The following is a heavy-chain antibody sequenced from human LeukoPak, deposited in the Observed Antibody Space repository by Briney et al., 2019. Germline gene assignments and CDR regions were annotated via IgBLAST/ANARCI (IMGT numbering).Heavy chain of an antibody. CDR3: ARGRGSFYAGSGIYYYYGMDV. CDR1: GLTFSDYP. J-gene: IGHJ6*02. CDR2: TSNDGGNR. V-gene: IGHV3-30-3*01. Sequence: GGSLRLSCAASGLTFSDYPIHWVRQAPGKGLEWVAVTSNDGGNRYYTDSVKGRFTISKDNSKNTLSLQMNSLRVEDTAIYFCARGRGSFYAGSGIYYYYGMDVWGQGTTVAVSS. D-gene: IGHD1-26*01.